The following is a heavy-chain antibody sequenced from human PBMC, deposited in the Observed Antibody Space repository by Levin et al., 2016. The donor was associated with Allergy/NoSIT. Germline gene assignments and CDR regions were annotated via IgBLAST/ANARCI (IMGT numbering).Heavy chain of an antibody. J-gene: IGHJ4*02. Sequence: GESLKISCTAFGFWFGYFGMNWVRLAPGKGLEWVSDISDSGGTTNYADSVKGRFTISRDNSKNTLYLQMNSLRAEDTAVYYCAKDLGDYYDSSGPLDYWGQGTLVTVSS. CDR1: GFWFGYFG. V-gene: IGHV3-23*01. D-gene: IGHD3-22*01. CDR3: AKDLGDYYDSSGPLDY. CDR2: ISDSGGTT.